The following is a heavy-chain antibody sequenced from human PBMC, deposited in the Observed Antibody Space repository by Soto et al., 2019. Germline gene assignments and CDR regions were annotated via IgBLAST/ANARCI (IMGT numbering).Heavy chain of an antibody. V-gene: IGHV3-7*01. CDR2: IRHDGSKK. CDR3: AKDEATVSYSGSNIHYCDAFEL. Sequence: EVQLVESGGGLVQPGGSLTLSCTASGFSFSTYWMTWVRQAPGKGLEWLANIRHDGSKKNYMDSVTGRVAISRDNAKKPLYLQMSRLRATDPCVYYCAKDEATVSYSGSNIHYCDAFELWGQGTVVTVSS. J-gene: IGHJ3*01. D-gene: IGHD3-22*01. CDR1: GFSFSTYW.